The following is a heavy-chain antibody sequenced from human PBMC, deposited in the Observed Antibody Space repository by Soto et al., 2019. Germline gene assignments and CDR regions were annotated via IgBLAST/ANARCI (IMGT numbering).Heavy chain of an antibody. J-gene: IGHJ6*02. Sequence: QVQLVQSGAEVKKPGSSVKVSCKASGGTFSSYAISWVRQAPGQGLEWMGGIIPIFGTANHAQKFQGRVTITADESTSTAYMELSSLRSEDTAVYYCARGSGSSSHLFYYYGMDVWGQGTTVTVSS. D-gene: IGHD6-13*01. CDR1: GGTFSSYA. CDR2: IIPIFGTA. V-gene: IGHV1-69*01. CDR3: ARGSGSSSHLFYYYGMDV.